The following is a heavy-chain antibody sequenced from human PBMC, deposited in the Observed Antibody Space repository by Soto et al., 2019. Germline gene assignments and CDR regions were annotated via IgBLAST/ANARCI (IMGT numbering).Heavy chain of an antibody. Sequence: HVQLQESGPGLVKPSGTLSLTCDVSGGSIHTNWWSWVRQPPGKGLEWIGDAYHTGATNYNPSLKYRVTIFVDNSNNQFSLNLNSVTAAGTDVYFCARHLGVTATRYFDSWGRGILVTVSS. CDR2: AYHTGAT. D-gene: IGHD2-21*02. V-gene: IGHV4-4*02. CDR3: ARHLGVTATRYFDS. CDR1: GGSIHTNW. J-gene: IGHJ4*02.